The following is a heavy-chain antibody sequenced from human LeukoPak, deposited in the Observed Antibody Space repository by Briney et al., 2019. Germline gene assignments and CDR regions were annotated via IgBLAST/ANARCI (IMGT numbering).Heavy chain of an antibody. CDR1: GITVSRDY. V-gene: IGHV3-66*01. CDR2: IYSGGSA. CDR3: AKAGIAVAGPDEGYFDY. D-gene: IGHD6-19*01. Sequence: GGSLRLSCAVSGITVSRDYMSWVRQAPGKGLEWVSLIYSGGSAYYADSVKGSFTIYRDNSKNTLELQMNSLKAEDTAVYYCAKAGIAVAGPDEGYFDYWGQGTLVTVSS. J-gene: IGHJ4*02.